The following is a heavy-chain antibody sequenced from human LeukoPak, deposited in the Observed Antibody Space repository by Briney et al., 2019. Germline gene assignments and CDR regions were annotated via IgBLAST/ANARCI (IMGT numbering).Heavy chain of an antibody. CDR3: ATAAAGSFDY. Sequence: WASVKVSCKVSGYTLTELSMHWVRQAPGKGLEWMGGFDPEDGETIYAQKFQGRVTMTEDTSTDTAYMELSSLRSEDTAVYYRATAAAGSFDYWGQGTLVTVSS. V-gene: IGHV1-24*01. CDR1: GYTLTELS. J-gene: IGHJ4*02. CDR2: FDPEDGET. D-gene: IGHD3-10*01.